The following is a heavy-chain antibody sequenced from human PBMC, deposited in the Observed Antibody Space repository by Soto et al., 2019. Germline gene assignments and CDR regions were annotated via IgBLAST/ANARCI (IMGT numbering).Heavy chain of an antibody. V-gene: IGHV1-46*01. J-gene: IGHJ5*02. CDR1: GYTFTSYY. D-gene: IGHD3-22*01. CDR2: INTSGGST. Sequence: ASVKVSCKASGYTFTSYYMHWVRQAPGQGLAWMGIINTSGGSTSYAQKFQGRVTMTRDTSTSTVYMALSSLRSEDTAVYHCARIAIYDSSGYWSWFDPWGQGTLVTVSS. CDR3: ARIAIYDSSGYWSWFDP.